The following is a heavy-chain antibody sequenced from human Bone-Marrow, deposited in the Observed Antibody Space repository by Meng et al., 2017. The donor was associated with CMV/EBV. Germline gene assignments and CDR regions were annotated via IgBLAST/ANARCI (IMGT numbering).Heavy chain of an antibody. CDR2: ISGSGSTR. CDR1: GFAYSDYS. J-gene: IGHJ5*02. D-gene: IGHD2-2*01. Sequence: YGFAYSDYSMSRIRQGPGKGLGLVSNISGSGSTRYYADSVKGRFTITRNKDKNTLKLQMNSLRAEDTAVYYCARKVVPAALSWFDPWGQGTLVTVSS. CDR3: ARKVVPAALSWFDP. V-gene: IGHV3-11*01.